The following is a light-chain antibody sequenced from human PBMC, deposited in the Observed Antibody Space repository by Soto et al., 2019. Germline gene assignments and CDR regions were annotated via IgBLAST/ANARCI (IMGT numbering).Light chain of an antibody. CDR2: SNN. CDR1: SSNIGRNT. CDR3: AACDDSLHGVV. J-gene: IGLJ2*01. V-gene: IGLV1-44*01. Sequence: QSVLTQPPSASGTPGQRVTISCSGSSSNIGRNTVNWYQQLPGTAPKLLIYSNNQRPSGVPDRFSGSKSGTPASLAISGLQSEDEADYYCAACDDSLHGVVLGGGTKLTVL.